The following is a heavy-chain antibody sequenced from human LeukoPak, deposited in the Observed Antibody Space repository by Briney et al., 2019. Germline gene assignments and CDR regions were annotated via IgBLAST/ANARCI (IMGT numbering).Heavy chain of an antibody. J-gene: IGHJ3*02. Sequence: PSETLSLTCIVSGYSISSGYYWGWIRQPPGKGLEWIGFIYYSGSTNYNPSLKSRVTISVDTSKDQFSLKLRFVTAADTAVYYCARHQRGNSDAFDIWGQGTMVTVSS. CDR2: IYYSGST. D-gene: IGHD4-23*01. CDR3: ARHQRGNSDAFDI. CDR1: GYSISSGYY. V-gene: IGHV4-61*01.